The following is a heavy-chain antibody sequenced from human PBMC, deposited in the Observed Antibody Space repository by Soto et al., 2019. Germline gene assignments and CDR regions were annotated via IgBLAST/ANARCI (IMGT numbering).Heavy chain of an antibody. D-gene: IGHD1-26*01. J-gene: IGHJ4*02. CDR2: ISYDGSNK. V-gene: IGHV3-30*03. Sequence: GGSLRLSCAASGFTFSSYGMHWVRQAPGKGLEWVAVISYDGSNKYYADSVKGRFTISRDNSKNTLYLQMNSLRAEDTAVYYCAREVVGTTKEFDYWGQGTLVTVSS. CDR3: AREVVGTTKEFDY. CDR1: GFTFSSYG.